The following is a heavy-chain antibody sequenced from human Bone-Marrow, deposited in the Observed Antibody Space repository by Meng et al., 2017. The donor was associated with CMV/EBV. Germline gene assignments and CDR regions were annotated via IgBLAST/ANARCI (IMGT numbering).Heavy chain of an antibody. V-gene: IGHV4-34*01. J-gene: IGHJ4*02. CDR2: INHSGRT. Sequence: GGSFRCHYRRWIRQPPGTGLEWIGEINHSGRTNYNPSLKRRVTISVDTSKNQFSLKLSSVTAANTAVYYCARGRGRWFGELLYGSDYWGQGTLVTVSS. D-gene: IGHD3-10*01. CDR1: GGSFRCHY. CDR3: ARGRGRWFGELLYGSDY.